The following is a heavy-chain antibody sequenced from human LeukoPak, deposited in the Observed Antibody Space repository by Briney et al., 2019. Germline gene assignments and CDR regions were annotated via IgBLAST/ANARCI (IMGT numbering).Heavy chain of an antibody. V-gene: IGHV3-74*01. D-gene: IGHD3-9*01. CDR1: GFTFSKYW. J-gene: IGHJ4*02. CDR2: IKEDGTYT. CDR3: ARDFDMGITPGDDFDF. Sequence: GGSLRLSCAASGFTFSKYWMHWVRHTPGEGLVWVARIKEDGTYTSYADSVKGRFTISRDNARNTVFLQMNSLRAEDTAVYYCARDFDMGITPGDDFDFWGQGTLVTVSS.